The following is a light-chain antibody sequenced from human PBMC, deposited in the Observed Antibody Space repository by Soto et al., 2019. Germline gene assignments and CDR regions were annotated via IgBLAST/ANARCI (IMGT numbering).Light chain of an antibody. CDR3: QQYDTYWT. CDR2: KAS. J-gene: IGKJ1*01. V-gene: IGKV1-5*03. Sequence: DIQMTQSPSTLSAFVGDRVTITCRASQGISSWLAWYQQKPGKAPKLLIYKASSLESGVPSRFSGSGSGTEFTLTISSLQPDDFATYYCQQYDTYWTFGQGTKVDIK. CDR1: QGISSW.